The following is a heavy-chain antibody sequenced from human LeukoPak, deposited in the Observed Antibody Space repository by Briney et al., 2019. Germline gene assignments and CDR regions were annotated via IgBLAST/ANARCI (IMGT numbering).Heavy chain of an antibody. CDR2: IYYSRST. J-gene: IGHJ4*02. CDR3: ARASGIAAASDY. Sequence: AYIYYSRSTNYNPSLKSRVTISVDTSNNQFSLKLSSVTAADTAVYYCARASGIAAASDYWGQGTLVTVSS. D-gene: IGHD6-13*01. V-gene: IGHV4-59*08.